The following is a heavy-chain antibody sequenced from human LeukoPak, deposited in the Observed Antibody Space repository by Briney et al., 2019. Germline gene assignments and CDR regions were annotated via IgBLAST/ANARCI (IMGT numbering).Heavy chain of an antibody. CDR2: IYYSGST. J-gene: IGHJ6*02. Sequence: SETLSLTCTVSGGSISNYYWSWIRQPPGKGLEWIGYIYYSGSTNYNPSLKSRVTISVDTSKNQFSLKLSSVTAADTAVYYCARVGGTNYYYYGMDVWGQGTTVTVS. D-gene: IGHD1-26*01. CDR1: GGSISNYY. V-gene: IGHV4-59*01. CDR3: ARVGGTNYYYYGMDV.